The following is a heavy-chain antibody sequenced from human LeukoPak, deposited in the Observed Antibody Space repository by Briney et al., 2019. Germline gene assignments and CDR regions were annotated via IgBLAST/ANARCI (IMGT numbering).Heavy chain of an antibody. CDR1: GRTFSSNA. J-gene: IGHJ6*02. CDR3: ARDRKQLVVSYGMDV. Sequence: SMKVSCKASGRTFSSNAMSWVRQAPGQGLEWMAGIIPIFGTANYAQKFQGRVTITADESTSTAYMELSSLRSEDTAVYYCARDRKQLVVSYGMDVWGQGTTVTVSS. CDR2: IIPIFGTA. D-gene: IGHD6-6*01. V-gene: IGHV1-69*13.